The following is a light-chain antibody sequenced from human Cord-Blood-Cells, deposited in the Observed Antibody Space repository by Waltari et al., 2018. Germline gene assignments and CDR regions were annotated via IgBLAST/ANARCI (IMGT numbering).Light chain of an antibody. CDR3: QQRSNWPPFT. CDR2: DAS. J-gene: IGKJ3*01. V-gene: IGKV3-11*01. CDR1: QRVSSY. Sequence: EIVLTQSPATLPLSPGERATLSCRASQRVSSYLAWYQQNPGQAPRPLSYDASNRATGIPARFSGSGSGTDFTLTISILEPEDFAVYYCQQRSNWPPFTFGPWTKVNIK.